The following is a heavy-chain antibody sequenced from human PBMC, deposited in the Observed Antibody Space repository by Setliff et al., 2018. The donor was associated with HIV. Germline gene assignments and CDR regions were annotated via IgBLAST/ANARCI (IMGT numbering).Heavy chain of an antibody. Sequence: GGSLRLSCSASKITVSDIWMTWVRQAPGKGLEWVSVISGDSNAYYADSVRGRFIISRDSSKNTLYLQMNSLRVEDTAVYYCAGDFYSDSGSPQRFDPWGQGTLVTVSS. CDR2: ISGDSNA. CDR3: AGDFYSDSGSPQRFDP. CDR1: KITVSDIW. V-gene: IGHV3-66*02. D-gene: IGHD3-10*01. J-gene: IGHJ5*02.